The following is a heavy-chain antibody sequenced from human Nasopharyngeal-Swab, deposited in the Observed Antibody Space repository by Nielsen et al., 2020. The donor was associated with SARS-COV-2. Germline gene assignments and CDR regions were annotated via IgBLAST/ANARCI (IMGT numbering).Heavy chain of an antibody. CDR2: TYYRSKWYN. CDR3: ARASNITIFGVVISRGYYYGMDV. J-gene: IGHJ6*02. Sequence: WIRQSPSRGLEWLGRTYYRSKWYNDYAVSVKSRITINPDTSKNQFSLQLNSVTPEDTAVYYCARASNITIFGVVISRGYYYGMDVWGQGTTVTVSS. D-gene: IGHD3-3*01. V-gene: IGHV6-1*01.